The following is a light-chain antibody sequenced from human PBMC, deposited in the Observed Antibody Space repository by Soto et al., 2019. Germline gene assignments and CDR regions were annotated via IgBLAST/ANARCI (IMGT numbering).Light chain of an antibody. CDR1: SRDVGGYNF. CDR2: EVN. V-gene: IGLV2-8*01. J-gene: IGLJ1*01. Sequence: QSALPQPPSASGSPGQSVTISCTGTSRDVGGYNFVSWYQQYPGKAPKLMIYEVNKRASGVPDRFSGSKSGNTASLTVSGLQAEDEADYYCSSYADGNNNVFGTGTKVTVL. CDR3: SSYADGNNNV.